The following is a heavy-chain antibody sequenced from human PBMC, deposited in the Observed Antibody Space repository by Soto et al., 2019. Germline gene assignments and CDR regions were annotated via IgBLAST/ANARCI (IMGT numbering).Heavy chain of an antibody. V-gene: IGHV3-23*01. J-gene: IGHJ4*02. CDR1: GLTFGSRA. CDR3: ATGSKDSYQGSRIFDF. D-gene: IGHD3-10*01. Sequence: PGGSLRLSCVASGLTFGSRAMSWVRQSPGEGLEWVSTITDTGGDAKYADSVRGRFAISRDNSKNTLYLQMSALRAEDSAIYFCATGSKDSYQGSRIFDFWGRGTLVTVSS. CDR2: ITDTGGDA.